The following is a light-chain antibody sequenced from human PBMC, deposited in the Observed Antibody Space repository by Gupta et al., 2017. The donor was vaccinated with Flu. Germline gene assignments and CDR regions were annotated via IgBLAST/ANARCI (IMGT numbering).Light chain of an antibody. J-gene: IGLJ1*01. CDR1: TGAVTSDYY. Sequence: QTVVTQEPSLTAPPGGTATLTCGSSTGAVTSDYYPNWFQQKPGQAPTALIYSTNMKFSLTPGRFSGSLLGDKAALTVSNVQPEDEADYYCLLYYGGVQGVFGHGTKVTVL. CDR2: STN. CDR3: LLYYGGVQGV. V-gene: IGLV7-43*01.